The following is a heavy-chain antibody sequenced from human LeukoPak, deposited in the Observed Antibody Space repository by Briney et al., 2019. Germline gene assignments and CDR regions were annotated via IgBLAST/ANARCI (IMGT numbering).Heavy chain of an antibody. V-gene: IGHV4-61*01. CDR1: GGSVSSGSYY. D-gene: IGHD3-9*01. CDR2: IYYSGST. CDR3: ARGPGYLAYYYGMDV. Sequence: SETLSLTCTVSGGSVSSGSYYWSWIRQPPGKGLEWIGYIYYSGSTNYNPSLKSRVTISVDTSKNQFSLKLSSVTAADTAVYYCARGPGYLAYYYGMDVWGQGTTVTVSS. J-gene: IGHJ6*02.